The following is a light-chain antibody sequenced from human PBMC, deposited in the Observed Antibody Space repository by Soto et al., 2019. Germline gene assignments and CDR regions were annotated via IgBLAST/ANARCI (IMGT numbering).Light chain of an antibody. CDR2: EVS. CDR3: AAWDDSLNGLYV. Sequence: QSALTQPASVSGSPGQSITMSCTGTSRDVGGYKYVSWYQQHPGKAPKLIIFEVSDRPSGVSRRFSGSKSGNTASLTISALQADDEADYYCAAWDDSLNGLYVFGTGTKLTVL. CDR1: SRDVGGYKY. J-gene: IGLJ1*01. V-gene: IGLV2-14*01.